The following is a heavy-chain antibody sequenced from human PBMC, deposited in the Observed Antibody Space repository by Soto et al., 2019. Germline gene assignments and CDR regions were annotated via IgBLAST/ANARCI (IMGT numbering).Heavy chain of an antibody. Sequence: EVQLLESGGGLVQPGGSLRLSCAASGFTFSSYAMSWVRQAPGMGLEWVSAISGSGGSTYYADSVKGRFTISRDNSKNTLYLQMNSPRAEDTAVYYCAKGKYSSSAVDYWGQGTLVTVSS. V-gene: IGHV3-23*01. D-gene: IGHD6-6*01. CDR1: GFTFSSYA. J-gene: IGHJ4*02. CDR3: AKGKYSSSAVDY. CDR2: ISGSGGST.